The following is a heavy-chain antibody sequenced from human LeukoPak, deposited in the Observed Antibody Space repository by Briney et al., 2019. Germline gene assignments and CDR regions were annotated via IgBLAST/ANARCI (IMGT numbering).Heavy chain of an antibody. D-gene: IGHD3-22*01. J-gene: IGHJ4*02. Sequence: PETLSLTCTVSGGSISSYYWSWIRQPPGKGLEWIGYIYTSGSTNYNPSLKSRVTISVDTSKNQFSLKLSSVTAADTAVYYCARQGDDSSGRQNLFDYWGQGTLVTVSS. CDR1: GGSISSYY. CDR3: ARQGDDSSGRQNLFDY. CDR2: IYTSGST. V-gene: IGHV4-4*09.